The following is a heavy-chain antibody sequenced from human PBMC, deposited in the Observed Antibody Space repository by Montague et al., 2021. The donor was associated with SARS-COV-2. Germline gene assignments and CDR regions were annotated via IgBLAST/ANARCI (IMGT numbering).Heavy chain of an antibody. V-gene: IGHV4-59*08. Sequence: SETLSLTCPVSAPAISTSNWGSIRQPTGQRLGWVGYMYHDGSAKYKPSLKSRVTISVGTSKNQFSLKLSSVTAVDTAVYYCARHANWDWYYFDYWGQGTLVTVSS. CDR3: ARHANWDWYYFDY. D-gene: IGHD7-27*01. CDR2: MYHDGSA. CDR1: APAISTSN. J-gene: IGHJ4*02.